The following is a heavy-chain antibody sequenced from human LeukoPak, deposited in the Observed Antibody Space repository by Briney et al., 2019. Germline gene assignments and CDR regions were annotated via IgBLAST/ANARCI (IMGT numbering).Heavy chain of an antibody. V-gene: IGHV4-61*01. CDR2: IYYSGSI. D-gene: IGHD2-21*02. Sequence: PSETLSLTCTVSGDPIISYSNYKWSWIRQPPGKGLGWIGYIYYSGSINYNPSLKSRVTISVDTSKNQFSLKLSSVTAADTAGYYCATVGGGDGIWPFDYSGQGTLVTVSS. CDR3: ATVGGGDGIWPFDY. J-gene: IGHJ4*02. CDR1: GDPIISYSNYK.